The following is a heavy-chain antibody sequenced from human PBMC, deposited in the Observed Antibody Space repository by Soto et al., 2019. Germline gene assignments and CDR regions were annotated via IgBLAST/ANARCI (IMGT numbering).Heavy chain of an antibody. Sequence: PGGSLRLSCAASGFTFSSYGMHWVRQAPGKGLEWVAVISYDGSNKYYADSVKGRFTISRDNSKNTLYLQMNSLRAEDTAVYYCAKGGRDGYNCFDYWGQGTLVTVSS. CDR3: AKGGRDGYNCFDY. CDR2: ISYDGSNK. J-gene: IGHJ4*02. D-gene: IGHD5-12*01. CDR1: GFTFSSYG. V-gene: IGHV3-30*18.